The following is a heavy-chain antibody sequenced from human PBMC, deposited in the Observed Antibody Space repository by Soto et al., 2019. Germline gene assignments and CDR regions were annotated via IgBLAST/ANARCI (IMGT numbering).Heavy chain of an antibody. V-gene: IGHV1-2*02. Sequence: ASVKVSCKASGYIFTAYSMHWVREAPGQGLEWLGWINPNSGDTIYAQKFQDRVTMTCDTSVSTAYLELSSLSSDDTALYYCAREASAVVSLDYWGQGTLVTVSS. CDR1: GYIFTAYS. CDR3: AREASAVVSLDY. CDR2: INPNSGDT. D-gene: IGHD2-15*01. J-gene: IGHJ4*02.